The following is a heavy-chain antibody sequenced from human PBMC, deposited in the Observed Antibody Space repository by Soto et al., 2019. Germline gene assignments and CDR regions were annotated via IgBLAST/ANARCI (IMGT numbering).Heavy chain of an antibody. CDR1: GGTFSSYA. V-gene: IGHV1-69*01. CDR3: ASPTYCSSTSCYGGSFDY. J-gene: IGHJ4*02. Sequence: QVQLVQSGAEVKKPGSSVKVSCKASGGTFSSYAISWVRQAPGQGLEWMGGIIPIFGTANYAQKFQGRVTITADESTSTADMELSSLRSEDTAVYYCASPTYCSSTSCYGGSFDYWGQGTLVTVSS. CDR2: IIPIFGTA. D-gene: IGHD2-2*01.